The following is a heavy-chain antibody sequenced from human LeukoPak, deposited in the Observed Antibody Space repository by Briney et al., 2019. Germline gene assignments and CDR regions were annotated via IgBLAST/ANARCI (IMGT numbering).Heavy chain of an antibody. D-gene: IGHD5-12*01. V-gene: IGHV3-30-3*01. CDR1: GITFTSYA. CDR3: ASDHGTRDHDYFDY. CDR2: ISYDGSNE. J-gene: IGHJ4*02. Sequence: GGSLRLSCAASGITFTSYAMHWVRQAPGKGLEWVAVISYDGSNEYYADSVKGRFTISRDNSKNTLYLEMNSLRADDTAVYYCASDHGTRDHDYFDYWGQGTLVTVSS.